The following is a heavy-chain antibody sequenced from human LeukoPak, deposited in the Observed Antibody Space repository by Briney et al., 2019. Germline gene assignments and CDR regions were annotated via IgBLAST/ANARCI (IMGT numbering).Heavy chain of an antibody. CDR1: GFTFSSYS. CDR3: ARVVGEYFDWLFETNWFDP. V-gene: IGHV3-21*01. J-gene: IGHJ5*02. Sequence: GGSLRLSCAASGFTFSSYSMNWVRQAPGKGLEWVSSISSSSSYIYYADSVKGRFTISRDNAKNSLYLQMSSLRAEDTAVYYCARVVGEYFDWLFETNWFDPWGQGTLVTVSS. CDR2: ISSSSSYI. D-gene: IGHD3-9*01.